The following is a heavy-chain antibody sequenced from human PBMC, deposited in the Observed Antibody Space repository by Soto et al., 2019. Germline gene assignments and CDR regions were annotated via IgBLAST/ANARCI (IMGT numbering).Heavy chain of an antibody. D-gene: IGHD6-13*01. Sequence: QITLKESGPTLVNPTQTLTLTCTFYGFSLSTSGVGVGWIRQPPGKALEWLALIYWNDDKRYSPSLKSRLTITKDTSKNPVVRTMTNIDPVDTATYFCAVLYSSSAMYGMYVWGQGTTVAVSS. CDR2: IYWNDDK. V-gene: IGHV2-5*01. CDR3: AVLYSSSAMYGMYV. CDR1: GFSLSTSGVG. J-gene: IGHJ6*02.